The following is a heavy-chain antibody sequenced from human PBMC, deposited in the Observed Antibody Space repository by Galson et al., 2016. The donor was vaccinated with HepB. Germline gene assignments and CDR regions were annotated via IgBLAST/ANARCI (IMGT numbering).Heavy chain of an antibody. CDR3: ARTEFGEVATTTSMVGY. D-gene: IGHD3-10*02. CDR1: GGSFSGYY. Sequence: SETLSLTCAVSGGSFSGYYWSWIRQSPGKGLEWIGEVNESGTANYNPSLQSRVTISVDTSKNHFTLKMSSVTAADSAMYYCARTEFGEVATTTSMVGYWGQGTLVTVSS. V-gene: IGHV4-34*01. J-gene: IGHJ4*02. CDR2: VNESGTA.